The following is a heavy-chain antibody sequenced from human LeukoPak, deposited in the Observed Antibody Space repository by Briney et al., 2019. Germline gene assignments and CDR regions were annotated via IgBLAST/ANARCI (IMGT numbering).Heavy chain of an antibody. Sequence: GGSLRLSCAASGFTFSSYAMHWVRQAPGKGLQWVAVISYDGGNKYYADSVKGRFTISRDNSKNTLYLQMNSLRAEDTAVYYCARDRGYSSGWPNFDYWGQGTLVTVSS. CDR2: ISYDGGNK. D-gene: IGHD6-19*01. CDR1: GFTFSSYA. V-gene: IGHV3-30*04. J-gene: IGHJ4*02. CDR3: ARDRGYSSGWPNFDY.